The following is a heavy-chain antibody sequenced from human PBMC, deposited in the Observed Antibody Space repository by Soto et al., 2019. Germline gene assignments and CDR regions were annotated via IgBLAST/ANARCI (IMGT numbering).Heavy chain of an antibody. Sequence: SETLSLTCTVSGDSISSSSHYWGWIRQPPGKGLEWIGSIFYSGVTYYNPSLKSRVTISVETSKNQFSLKLGSVTAADTALYFCARHEPSSSLIVAFDPWGQGALVTVSS. J-gene: IGHJ5*02. V-gene: IGHV4-39*01. CDR3: ARHEPSSSLIVAFDP. D-gene: IGHD3-22*01. CDR2: IFYSGVT. CDR1: GDSISSSSHY.